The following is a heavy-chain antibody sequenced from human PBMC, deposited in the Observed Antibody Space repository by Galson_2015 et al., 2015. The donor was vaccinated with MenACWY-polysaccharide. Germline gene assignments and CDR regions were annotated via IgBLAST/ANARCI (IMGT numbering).Heavy chain of an antibody. CDR2: ISYDGSNK. J-gene: IGHJ4*02. D-gene: IGHD6-13*01. CDR1: GFTFSSYA. Sequence: SLRLSCAGSGFTFSSYAMHWVRQAPGKGLEWVAVISYDGSNKYFADSVRGRFTISRDNSKNTLWLQMNSLRPEDTAVYYCARNPSRLDIAATSHWGPGALVTVS. V-gene: IGHV3-30-3*01. CDR3: ARNPSRLDIAATSH.